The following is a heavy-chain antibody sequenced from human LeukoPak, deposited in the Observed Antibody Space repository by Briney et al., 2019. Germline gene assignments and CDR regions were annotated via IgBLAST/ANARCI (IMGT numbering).Heavy chain of an antibody. Sequence: GASVKVSCKASGGTFSSYAISWVRQAPGQGLEWMGGIIPILGTANYAQKFQGRVTITTDESTSTAYMELSSLRSEDTAAYYCTRGYDFWSGPINSFDYWGQGTLVTVSS. J-gene: IGHJ4*02. CDR3: TRGYDFWSGPINSFDY. D-gene: IGHD3-3*01. V-gene: IGHV1-69*05. CDR2: IIPILGTA. CDR1: GGTFSSYA.